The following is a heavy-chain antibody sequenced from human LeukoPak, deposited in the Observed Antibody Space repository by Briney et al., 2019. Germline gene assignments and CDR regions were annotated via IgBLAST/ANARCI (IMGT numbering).Heavy chain of an antibody. CDR1: GFTFSNYV. Sequence: GGSLRLSCAASGFTFSNYVMIWVRQAPGKGLEWVSGVTASGDSTYYGDSVKGRFTMSRDNSKNTVYLQMNSLRVDDTAVYYCARGDAPIVVVVAATAFYWGQGTLVTVSS. CDR3: ARGDAPIVVVVAATAFY. CDR2: VTASGDST. J-gene: IGHJ4*02. D-gene: IGHD2-15*01. V-gene: IGHV3-23*01.